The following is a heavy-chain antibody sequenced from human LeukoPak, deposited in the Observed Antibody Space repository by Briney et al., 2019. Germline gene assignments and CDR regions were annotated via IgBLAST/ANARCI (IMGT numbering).Heavy chain of an antibody. D-gene: IGHD1-26*01. CDR1: GFTFSSYW. CDR2: IDGDGSST. Sequence: AGGSLRLSCAASGFTFSSYWMHWVRQAPGKGLVWVSRIDGDGSSTNYADSVKGRFTISRDNARNTLYLQMNSLRAEDTAVYHCARSIVGACFDCWGQGTLVTVSS. J-gene: IGHJ4*02. V-gene: IGHV3-74*01. CDR3: ARSIVGACFDC.